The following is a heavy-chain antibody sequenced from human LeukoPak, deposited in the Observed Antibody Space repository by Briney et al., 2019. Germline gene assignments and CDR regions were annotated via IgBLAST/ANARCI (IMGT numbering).Heavy chain of an antibody. D-gene: IGHD4-17*01. CDR3: AREQYGDSFDY. J-gene: IGHJ4*02. CDR1: GFTFSDYY. CDR2: ISSSATSI. V-gene: IGHV3-11*01. Sequence: GGFLRLSCAASGFTFSDYYMSWIRQAPGKGLEWVSYISSSATSIYYADSVKGRFTISRDNAKNSLYLQMTSLRAEDTAVYYCAREQYGDSFDYWGQGTLVTVSS.